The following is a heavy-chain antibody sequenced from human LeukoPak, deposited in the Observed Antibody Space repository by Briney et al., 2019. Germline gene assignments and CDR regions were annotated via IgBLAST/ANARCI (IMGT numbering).Heavy chain of an antibody. CDR1: GFTFSDSY. J-gene: IGHJ4*02. D-gene: IGHD2-2*01. Sequence: GGSLRLSCAASGFTFSDSYMTWVRQAPGKGVEWVAYISGSGHDINYSESAKGRFTISRDNAKNSLYLQMNSLRAEDTAVYYCAREYPLFHYFDYWGQGTLVTVSS. V-gene: IGHV3-11*06. CDR2: ISGSGHDI. CDR3: AREYPLFHYFDY.